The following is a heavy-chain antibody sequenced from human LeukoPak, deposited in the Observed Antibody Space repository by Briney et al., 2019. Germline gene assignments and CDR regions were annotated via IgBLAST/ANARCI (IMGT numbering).Heavy chain of an antibody. CDR3: ARAQSGSYLGNWFDP. J-gene: IGHJ5*02. CDR1: GYIFTTYF. D-gene: IGHD1-26*01. Sequence: ASVKVSCKASGYIFTTYFMHWVRQAPGQGLEWMGLIDPSGASTSYAQNFQGRVTMTRDTSTSTVYMELSSLRSEDTAVYYCARAQSGSYLGNWFDPWGQGTLVTVSS. CDR2: IDPSGAST. V-gene: IGHV1-46*01.